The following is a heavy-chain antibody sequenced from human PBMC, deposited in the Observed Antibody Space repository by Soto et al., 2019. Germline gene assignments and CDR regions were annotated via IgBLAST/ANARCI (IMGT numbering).Heavy chain of an antibody. D-gene: IGHD2-2*01. J-gene: IGHJ6*02. CDR3: ARDVLVISAPFYYYGMDV. CDR2: IDPNDGST. Sequence: QVQLVQSGAEVKEPGASLRVSCKASGYTFTRYYIYWVRQAPGQGLEWMGIIDPNDGSTNYAQRFQGRVTVTRDTSTSTVYMDLSSLRSEDTAVYYCARDVLVISAPFYYYGMDVWGQGTTVTVSS. CDR1: GYTFTRYY. V-gene: IGHV1-46*01.